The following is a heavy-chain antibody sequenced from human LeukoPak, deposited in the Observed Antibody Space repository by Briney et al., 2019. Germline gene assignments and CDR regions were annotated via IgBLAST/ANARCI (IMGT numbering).Heavy chain of an antibody. V-gene: IGHV1-18*04. Sequence: ASVKVSCKASGYTFTSYYMHWVRQAPGQGPEWMGWISGYNGHTNYAQKFQGRVTMTADTSTSTAYMELRSLRSDDTAVYYCARGQGNRLLWVGESLSNINPLDYWGQGTLVTVSS. CDR3: ARGQGNRLLWVGESLSNINPLDY. J-gene: IGHJ4*02. CDR2: ISGYNGHT. CDR1: GYTFTSYY. D-gene: IGHD3-10*01.